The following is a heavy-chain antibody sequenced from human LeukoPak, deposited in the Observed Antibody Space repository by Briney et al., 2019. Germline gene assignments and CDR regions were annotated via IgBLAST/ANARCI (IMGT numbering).Heavy chain of an antibody. CDR3: ARSSRSIRLGELSSTYFDY. V-gene: IGHV1-69*13. J-gene: IGHJ4*02. CDR1: GYSFSTYA. Sequence: ASVKVSCKASGYSFSTYAISWVRQAPGQGLEWMGGIIPIFGTANYAQKFQGRVTITADESTSTAYMELSSLRSEDTAVYYCARSSRSIRLGELSSTYFDYWGQGTLVTVSS. CDR2: IIPIFGTA. D-gene: IGHD3-16*02.